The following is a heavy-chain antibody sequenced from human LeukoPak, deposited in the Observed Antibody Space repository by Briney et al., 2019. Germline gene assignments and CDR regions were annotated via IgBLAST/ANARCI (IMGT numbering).Heavy chain of an antibody. D-gene: IGHD3-10*01. CDR2: IYYSGST. V-gene: IGHV4-59*08. CDR3: ARLLYGSGSFWYYFDY. CDR1: GFSLNTYD. Sequence: PGGSLRLSCVVSGFSLNTYDMTWIRQPPGKGLEWIGYIYYSGSTNYNPSLKSRVTISVDTSKNQFSLKLSSVTAADTAVYYCARLLYGSGSFWYYFDYRGQGTLVTVSS. J-gene: IGHJ4*02.